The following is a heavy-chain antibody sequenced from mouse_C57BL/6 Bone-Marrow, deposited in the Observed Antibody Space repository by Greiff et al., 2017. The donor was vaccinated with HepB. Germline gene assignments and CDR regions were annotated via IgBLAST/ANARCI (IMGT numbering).Heavy chain of an antibody. CDR3: ARERVYDGYRY. J-gene: IGHJ4*01. CDR1: GFTFSSYA. CDR2: ISDGGSYT. Sequence: EVKVVESGGGLVKPGGSLKLSCAASGFTFSSYAMSWVRQTPEKRLEWVATISDGGSYTYYPDNVKGRFTISRDNAKNNLYLQMSHLKSEDTAMYYCARERVYDGYRYWGQGTSVTVSS. D-gene: IGHD2-3*01. V-gene: IGHV5-4*01.